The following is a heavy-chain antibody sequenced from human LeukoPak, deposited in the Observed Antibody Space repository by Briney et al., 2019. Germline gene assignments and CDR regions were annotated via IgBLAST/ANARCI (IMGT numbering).Heavy chain of an antibody. Sequence: QTGGSLRLSCAASEFTFNSYSLIWVRQAPGKGLEWVSYITSSSRSIYYADSVKGRFTISRDNAKNSLYLQMNSLRDDDTAVYHCAREDFLSYFDLWGRGTLVTVSS. CDR1: EFTFNSYS. CDR3: AREDFLSYFDL. D-gene: IGHD3-3*01. V-gene: IGHV3-48*02. J-gene: IGHJ2*01. CDR2: ITSSSRSI.